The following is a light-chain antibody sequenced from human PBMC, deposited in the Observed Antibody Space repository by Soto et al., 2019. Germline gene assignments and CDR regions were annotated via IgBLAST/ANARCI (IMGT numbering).Light chain of an antibody. CDR2: DAS. V-gene: IGKV3-11*01. J-gene: IGKJ1*01. Sequence: EIVLTQSPATLSLSPGERATLSCRASQSVSSYLAWYQQKPGQVPRLVIYDASNRDTGIPGRFSGSGSGTDFTLTIISLEPEDFGVYYCQQRSSWPRTFGQGTKVEIK. CDR3: QQRSSWPRT. CDR1: QSVSSY.